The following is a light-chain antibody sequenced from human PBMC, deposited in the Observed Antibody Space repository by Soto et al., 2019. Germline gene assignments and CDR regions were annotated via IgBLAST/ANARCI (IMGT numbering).Light chain of an antibody. Sequence: QSALTQPASVSGSPGQSITISCTGTSSDVGGYNYVSWYQQHPAKVPKLMIYDVRNRPSGVSDRFSGSKSGNTASLTISGLQAEDEADYYCYSYTTSSTYVFGTGTKLTVL. CDR2: DVR. CDR1: SSDVGGYNY. CDR3: YSYTTSSTYV. V-gene: IGLV2-14*01. J-gene: IGLJ1*01.